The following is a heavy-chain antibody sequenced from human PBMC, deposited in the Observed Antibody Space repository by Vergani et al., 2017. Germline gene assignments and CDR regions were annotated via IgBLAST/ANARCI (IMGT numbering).Heavy chain of an antibody. V-gene: IGHV5-51*01. Sequence: EVQLVQSGAEVKKPGESLKISCKGSGYSFTSYWIGWVRQMPGKGLEWMGIIYPGDSDTRYSPSFQGQVTISADKSISTAYLQWSSLKASDTAMYYCARRLWGGYCSSTSCYTSDAFDIWGQGTMVTVSS. D-gene: IGHD2-2*01. CDR2: IYPGDSDT. CDR3: ARRLWGGYCSSTSCYTSDAFDI. CDR1: GYSFTSYW. J-gene: IGHJ3*02.